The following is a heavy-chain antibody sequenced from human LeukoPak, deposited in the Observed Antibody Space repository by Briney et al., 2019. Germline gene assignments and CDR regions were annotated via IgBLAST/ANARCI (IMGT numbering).Heavy chain of an antibody. CDR1: GYTFTSYA. CDR3: ARGLGPPWGGEYCSGGSCYLWFDP. Sequence: ASVKVSCKASGYTFTSYAMNWVRQAPGQGLEWMGWINTNTGNPTYAQGFTGRFVFSLDTSVSTAYLQISSLKAEDTAVYYCARGLGPPWGGEYCSGGSCYLWFDPWGQGTMVTVSS. CDR2: INTNTGNP. J-gene: IGHJ3*01. D-gene: IGHD2-15*01. V-gene: IGHV7-4-1*02.